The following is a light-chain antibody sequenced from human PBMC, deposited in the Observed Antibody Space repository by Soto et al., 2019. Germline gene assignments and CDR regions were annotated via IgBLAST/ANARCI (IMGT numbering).Light chain of an antibody. Sequence: ETVRTQFPATLSVSPGERATLSCRASQSVSTNLAWYRQIPGQAPRLLIYDASTRATGIPARFSGSGFGTEFTLTINSLQSEDFAVYYCQQHGQWPITFGQGRRLE. V-gene: IGKV3-15*01. CDR1: QSVSTN. CDR2: DAS. CDR3: QQHGQWPIT. J-gene: IGKJ5*01.